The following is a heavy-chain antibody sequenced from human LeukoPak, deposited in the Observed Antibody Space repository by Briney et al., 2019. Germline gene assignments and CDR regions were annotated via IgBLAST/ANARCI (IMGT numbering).Heavy chain of an antibody. CDR2: ISSSSNAI. D-gene: IGHD3-22*01. CDR1: GFTFNSYG. J-gene: IGHJ4*02. Sequence: GGSLRLSCAASGFTFNSYGMNWGRQAPGKGLEWLSYISSSSNAIYYADSVRGRFTISRDNAKNSLYLQMNSLRDEDTAVYYCARAFYYYDSSGKDYWGQGTLVTVSS. CDR3: ARAFYYYDSSGKDY. V-gene: IGHV3-48*02.